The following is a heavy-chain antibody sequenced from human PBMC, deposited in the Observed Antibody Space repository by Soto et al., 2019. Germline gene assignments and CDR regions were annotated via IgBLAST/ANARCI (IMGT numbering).Heavy chain of an antibody. CDR2: ISGSGGST. CDR3: AKDQITMTVEFDY. D-gene: IGHD3-22*01. CDR1: GFTFSSYA. J-gene: IGHJ4*02. Sequence: GGSLRLSWSASGFTFSSYAMSWVRQAPGKGLEWVSAISGSGGSTYYADSVKGRFTISRDNSKNTLYLQMNSLRAEDTAVYYCAKDQITMTVEFDYWGQGTLVTVSS. V-gene: IGHV3-23*01.